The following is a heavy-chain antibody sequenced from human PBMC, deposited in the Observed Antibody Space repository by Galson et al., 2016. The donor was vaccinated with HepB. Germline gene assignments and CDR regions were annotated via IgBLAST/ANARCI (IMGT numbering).Heavy chain of an antibody. Sequence: TCTFSGFSLSAYGKAVGWIRQPPGKALEWLALIYWDDDKRYSPSLKSRLTITTDTSENQVVLTMTNMDPVDTATYFCAHRDGRRGESDAFDIWGQGTMVTVSS. J-gene: IGHJ3*02. D-gene: IGHD2-21*01. V-gene: IGHV2-5*02. CDR2: IYWDDDK. CDR1: GFSLSAYGKA. CDR3: AHRDGRRGESDAFDI.